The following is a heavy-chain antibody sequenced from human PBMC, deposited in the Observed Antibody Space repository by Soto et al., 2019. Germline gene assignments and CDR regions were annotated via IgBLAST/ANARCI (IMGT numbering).Heavy chain of an antibody. CDR2: ISAYNGNT. CDR3: ARDRRITMVRGVPGLDP. CDR1: GYTFTSYG. V-gene: IGHV1-18*01. J-gene: IGHJ5*02. Sequence: ASVKVSCKASGYTFTSYGISWVRQAPGQGLEWMGWISAYNGNTNYAQKLQGRVTMTTDTSTSTAYMELRSLRSDDTAVYYCARDRRITMVRGVPGLDPWGQGTLVTVSS. D-gene: IGHD3-10*01.